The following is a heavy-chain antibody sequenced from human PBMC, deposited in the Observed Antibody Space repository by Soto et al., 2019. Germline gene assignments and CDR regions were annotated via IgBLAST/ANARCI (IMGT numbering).Heavy chain of an antibody. D-gene: IGHD3-10*01. J-gene: IGHJ4*02. CDR1: GFTFSSYS. Sequence: GGSLRLSCAASGFTFSSYSMNWVRQAPGKGLEWVSSISSSSSYIYYADSVKGRFTISRDNAKNSLYLQMNSLRAEDTAVYYCARDFGLLSRMMDYWGQGTLVTVSS. V-gene: IGHV3-21*01. CDR3: ARDFGLLSRMMDY. CDR2: ISSSSSYI.